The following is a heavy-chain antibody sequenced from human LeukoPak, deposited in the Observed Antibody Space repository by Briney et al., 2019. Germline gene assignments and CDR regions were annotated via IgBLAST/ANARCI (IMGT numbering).Heavy chain of an antibody. CDR3: ARDTGGGYSCYDC. CDR1: GFTFSSCW. V-gene: IGHV3-7*01. J-gene: IGHJ4*02. D-gene: IGHD5-18*01. Sequence: GASLRLSCAASGFTFSSCWMTWIRQAPGKGLEWVANIKEDGSEKYYVDSVKGRFTISRDNAKNSLYLQMNSLRAEDTAAYYCARDTGGGYSCYDCWGQGTLVTVSS. CDR2: IKEDGSEK.